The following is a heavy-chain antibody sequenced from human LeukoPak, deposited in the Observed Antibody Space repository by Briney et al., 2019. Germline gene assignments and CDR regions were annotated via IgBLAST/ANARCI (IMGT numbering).Heavy chain of an antibody. CDR2: IVPSGST. CDR3: AKEGAAPGPDFDY. V-gene: IGHV4-4*07. CDR1: GASIRNYY. D-gene: IGHD6-13*01. Sequence: SESLSLTCTVSGASIRNYYWSWIRRPAGKGLEWIGRIVPSGSTNYNPSLKSRVTMSVDTSKNQFSLKLNSVTAADTAVYYCAKEGAAPGPDFDYWGQGTLVIVSS. J-gene: IGHJ4*02.